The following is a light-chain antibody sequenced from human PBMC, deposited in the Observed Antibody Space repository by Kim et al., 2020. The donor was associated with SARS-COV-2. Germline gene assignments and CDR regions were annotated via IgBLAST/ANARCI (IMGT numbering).Light chain of an antibody. CDR2: QDS. Sequence: SYELTQPPSVSVSPGQTASITCSGDKLGDKYACWYQQKPGQSPVLVIYQDSKRPSGIPERFSGSSSGNTATLTISGTQAMDEADYYCQAWDYSTSSYVFG. V-gene: IGLV3-1*01. CDR1: KLGDKY. CDR3: QAWDYSTSSYV. J-gene: IGLJ1*01.